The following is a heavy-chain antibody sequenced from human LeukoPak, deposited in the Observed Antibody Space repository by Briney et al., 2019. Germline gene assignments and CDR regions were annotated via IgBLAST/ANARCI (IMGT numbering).Heavy chain of an antibody. CDR1: GYTFTGYY. D-gene: IGHD5-12*01. Sequence: SVKVSCKASGYTFTGYYMHWVRQAPRQGLEWMGIINPSGGSTSYAQKFQGRVTMTRDMSTSTVYMELSSLRSEDTAVYYCARGASGYSGYDYDYYYYMDVWGKGTTVTVSS. V-gene: IGHV1-46*01. CDR2: INPSGGST. J-gene: IGHJ6*03. CDR3: ARGASGYSGYDYDYYYYMDV.